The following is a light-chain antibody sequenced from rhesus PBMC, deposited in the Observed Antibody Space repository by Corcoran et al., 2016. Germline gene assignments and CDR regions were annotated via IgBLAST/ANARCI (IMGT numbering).Light chain of an antibody. CDR2: RAS. CDR3: QQHDNSPYS. Sequence: DIQMTQSPSSLSASVGDRVTITCRASQGISNWLAWYQQKPGKAPKLLIYRASNLETGVPSRFRGSGFGTDFTLTISSLQPEDIATYYCQQHDNSPYSFGQGTKVEIK. V-gene: IGKV1-69*01. J-gene: IGKJ2*01. CDR1: QGISNW.